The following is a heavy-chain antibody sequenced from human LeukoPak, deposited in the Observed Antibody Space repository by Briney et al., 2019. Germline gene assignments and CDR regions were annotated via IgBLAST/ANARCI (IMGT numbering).Heavy chain of an antibody. V-gene: IGHV4-59*01. D-gene: IGHD3-16*02. CDR1: GGSISSYY. J-gene: IGHJ4*01. Sequence: SETLSLTCTVSGGSISSYYWSWIRQPPGKGLEWIGYIYYSGSTNYNPSLKSRVTISVDTSKNQFSLKLSSVTAADTAVYYCARVGRVGVWGSYRPRGYYFDYWGQGTLVTVSS. CDR2: IYYSGST. CDR3: ARVGRVGVWGSYRPRGYYFDY.